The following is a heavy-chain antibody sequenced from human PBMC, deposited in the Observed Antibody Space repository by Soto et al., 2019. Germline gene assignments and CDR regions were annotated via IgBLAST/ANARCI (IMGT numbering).Heavy chain of an antibody. J-gene: IGHJ3*02. CDR3: AGDYYDSSDYYYGDAFDI. D-gene: IGHD3-22*01. CDR1: GVSFSGYY. Sequence: SETLSLTCAVYGVSFSGYYWSWIRQPPGKGLEWIWEINHSGSTNYNPSLKSRVTISVDTSKSQFSLKLSSVTAADTAVYYCAGDYYDSSDYYYGDAFDIWGRGTMVTVAS. V-gene: IGHV4-34*01. CDR2: INHSGST.